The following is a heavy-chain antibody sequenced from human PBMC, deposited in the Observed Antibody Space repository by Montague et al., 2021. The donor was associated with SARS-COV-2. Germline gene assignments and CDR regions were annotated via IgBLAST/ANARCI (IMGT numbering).Heavy chain of an antibody. D-gene: IGHD2-21*01. J-gene: IGHJ4*02. CDR3: ARQGGDIVVVIAIRGPYYFDY. Sequence: SETLSLTCTVSGGSISSSSYYWGWIRQPPGKGLEWIGTIYYGRSTYYNPSLKSPVTISVDTSKNQFSLKLSSVTAADTAVYYCARQGGDIVVVIAIRGPYYFDYWGQRTLVTVSS. CDR2: IYYGRST. V-gene: IGHV4-39*01. CDR1: GGSISSSSYY.